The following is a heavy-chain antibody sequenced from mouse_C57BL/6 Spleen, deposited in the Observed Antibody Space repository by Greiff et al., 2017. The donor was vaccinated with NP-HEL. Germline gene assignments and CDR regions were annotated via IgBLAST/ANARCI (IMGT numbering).Heavy chain of an antibody. D-gene: IGHD2-5*01. J-gene: IGHJ2*01. CDR3: ARDRRGSYSNHFDY. CDR2: ISDGGSYT. V-gene: IGHV5-4*01. CDR1: GFTFSSYA. Sequence: EVMLVESGGGLVKPGGSLKLSCAASGFTFSSYAMSWVRQTPEKRLEWVATISDGGSYTYYPDNVKGRFTISRDNAKNNLSLQMSHLKSEDTAMYYCARDRRGSYSNHFDYWGQGTTLTVSS.